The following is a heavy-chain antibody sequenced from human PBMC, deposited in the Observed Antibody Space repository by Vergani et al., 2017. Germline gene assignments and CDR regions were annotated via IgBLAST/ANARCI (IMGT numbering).Heavy chain of an antibody. Sequence: QVPLVQSGSELKKPGASVKVSCKASGYPFSIYAINWVRQAPGQGLEWMGWINTNTGNPTYAQGFTGRCVFSFDTSVSTAYLQISSLKAEDTAVYYCAREWDIVVVTAALYGMDVWGQGTTVTVSS. CDR2: INTNTGNP. J-gene: IGHJ6*02. V-gene: IGHV7-4-1*02. CDR3: AREWDIVVVTAALYGMDV. CDR1: GYPFSIYA. D-gene: IGHD2-2*01.